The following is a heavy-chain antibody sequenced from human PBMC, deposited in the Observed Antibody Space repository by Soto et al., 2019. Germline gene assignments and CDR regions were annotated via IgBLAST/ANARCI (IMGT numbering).Heavy chain of an antibody. V-gene: IGHV3-30*18. CDR1: GFTFSSYA. J-gene: IGHJ1*01. CDR3: ANDLYYYDFSLDDS. D-gene: IGHD3-16*01. Sequence: GGSLRLSCTVSGFTFSSYAMHWVRLAPGKGLEWVAVVSYDGSIENYADSVRGRFTISRDNYKNTVFLQMNSLSVEDTAVYYSANDLYYYDFSLDDSWGQGSLVTVSS. CDR2: VSYDGSIE.